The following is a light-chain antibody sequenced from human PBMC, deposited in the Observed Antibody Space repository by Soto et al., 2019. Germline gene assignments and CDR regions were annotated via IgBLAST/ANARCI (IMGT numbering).Light chain of an antibody. V-gene: IGKV3-15*01. J-gene: IGKJ2*01. CDR1: QSVSST. Sequence: EIVMTQSPAPLSVSPGERATLSCRAGQSVSSTLAWYQQKPGQAPRLLIYGASTRATDIPARFSGSGSGTEFSLSISSLQSEDLAVYYCQQYNSWPLTFGQGTKLEIQ. CDR3: QQYNSWPLT. CDR2: GAS.